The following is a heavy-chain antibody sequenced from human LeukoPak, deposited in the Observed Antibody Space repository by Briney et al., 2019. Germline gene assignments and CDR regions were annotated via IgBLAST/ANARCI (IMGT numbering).Heavy chain of an antibody. CDR1: GYSINNGYY. CDR2: IYHSGST. D-gene: IGHD3-16*02. Sequence: SETLSLTCTVSGYSINNGYYWGWIRQPPGKGLEWIGSIYHSGSTYYKPSLQSRVTISVDTSKNQFSLKLSSVTAADTAVYYCARAFNLNLGQLSPLDVWGKGTTVTVSS. J-gene: IGHJ6*04. V-gene: IGHV4-38-2*02. CDR3: ARAFNLNLGQLSPLDV.